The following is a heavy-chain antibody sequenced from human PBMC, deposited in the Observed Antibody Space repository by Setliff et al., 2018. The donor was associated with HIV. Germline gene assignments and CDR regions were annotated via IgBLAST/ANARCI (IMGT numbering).Heavy chain of an antibody. V-gene: IGHV4-31*03. CDR3: ARFNALLGSSTYYDY. J-gene: IGHJ4*02. CDR1: GGSISSGGYY. CDR2: IYYSGTT. Sequence: SETLSLTCTVSGGSISSGGYYWNWIRQHPGKGLEWIGYIYYSGTTYYNPSLKSRVTISVDKSKNQFSLKMTSVTAADTAVYFCARFNALLGSSTYYDYWGPGLLVTVS. D-gene: IGHD3-22*01.